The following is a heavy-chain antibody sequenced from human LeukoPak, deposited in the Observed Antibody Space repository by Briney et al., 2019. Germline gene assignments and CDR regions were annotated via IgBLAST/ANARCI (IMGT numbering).Heavy chain of an antibody. CDR2: ISAYNGNT. D-gene: IGHD3-3*01. Sequence: ASVKVSCKASGYTFTSYGISWVRQAPGQGLEWMGWISAYNGNTNYAQKLQGRVTMTTDTSTSTAYMELRSLRSDDTAVYYCAVTYYDFWSAQTPYYYYYVDVWGKGTTVTVSS. CDR3: AVTYYDFWSAQTPYYYYYVDV. J-gene: IGHJ6*03. CDR1: GYTFTSYG. V-gene: IGHV1-18*01.